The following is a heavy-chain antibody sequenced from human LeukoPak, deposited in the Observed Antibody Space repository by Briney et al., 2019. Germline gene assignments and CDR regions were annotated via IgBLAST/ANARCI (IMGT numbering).Heavy chain of an antibody. D-gene: IGHD3-9*01. Sequence: GGSLRLSCAASGFPFSSYAMSWVRQAPGKGLEWVSAISGSGGSTFYADSVKGRFTISRDNSKNTLYLQMNSLRAEDTAVYYCAKLDVYDILTGYCKGIEYWGQGTLVTVSS. V-gene: IGHV3-23*01. CDR2: ISGSGGST. CDR3: AKLDVYDILTGYCKGIEY. J-gene: IGHJ4*02. CDR1: GFPFSSYA.